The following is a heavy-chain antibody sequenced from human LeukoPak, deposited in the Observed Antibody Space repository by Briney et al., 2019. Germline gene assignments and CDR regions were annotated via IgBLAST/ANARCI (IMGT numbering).Heavy chain of an antibody. J-gene: IGHJ4*02. CDR2: VNADGGNT. CDR3: TKRVKYGGTWDHFAD. Sequence: PGGSLRLSCAASGFTFDNYRMSWVRQAPGKGLEWVSIVNADGGNTYYADSVKGRFTISRDNSKSTLILQMNSLRVEDTALYYCTKRVKYGGTWDHFADWGQGTLVTVSS. CDR1: GFTFDNYR. V-gene: IGHV3-23*01. D-gene: IGHD1-26*01.